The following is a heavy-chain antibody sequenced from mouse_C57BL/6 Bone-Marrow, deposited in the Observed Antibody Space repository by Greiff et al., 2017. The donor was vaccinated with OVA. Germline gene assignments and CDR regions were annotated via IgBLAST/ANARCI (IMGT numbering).Heavy chain of an antibody. D-gene: IGHD3-1*01. V-gene: IGHV5-9-1*02. CDR3: TRHAIDY. Sequence: EVKLVESGEGLVKPGGSLKLSCAASGFTFSSYDMSWVRQTPEKRLEWVAYISSGGDYIYYADTLKGRFTISRDNARNTLYLQMSSLKYEDTAMCYCTRHAIDYWGQGTSVTVSS. CDR2: ISSGGDYI. J-gene: IGHJ4*01. CDR1: GFTFSSYD.